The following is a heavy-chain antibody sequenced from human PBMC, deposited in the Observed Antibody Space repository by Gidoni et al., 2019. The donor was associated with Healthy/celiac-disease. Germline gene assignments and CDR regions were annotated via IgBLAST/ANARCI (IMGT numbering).Heavy chain of an antibody. Sequence: QVQLQESGPGLVKSSQTLSLTCTVSGGSISSGDYYWSWIRQHPGKGLEWIGYIYYSGRTYYNPSLKSRVTISVDTSKNQFSLQLSSVTAADTAVYYCARTSSSWWGDWFDPWGQGTLVTVSS. J-gene: IGHJ5*02. V-gene: IGHV4-31*03. CDR3: ARTSSSWWGDWFDP. CDR1: GGSISSGDYY. D-gene: IGHD6-13*01. CDR2: IYYSGRT.